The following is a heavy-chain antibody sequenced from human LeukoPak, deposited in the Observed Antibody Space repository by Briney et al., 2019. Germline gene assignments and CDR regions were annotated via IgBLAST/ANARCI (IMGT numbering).Heavy chain of an antibody. D-gene: IGHD3-10*01. CDR3: ARDTGAMVRGAEVDY. Sequence: ASVKVSCKASGYTFTSYGISWVRQAPGQGLEWMGWISAYNGNTNYAQKLQGRVTMTTDTSTSTAYMELRSLRSDDTAVYYCARDTGAMVRGAEVDYWGQGTLVTVSS. J-gene: IGHJ4*02. V-gene: IGHV1-18*01. CDR2: ISAYNGNT. CDR1: GYTFTSYG.